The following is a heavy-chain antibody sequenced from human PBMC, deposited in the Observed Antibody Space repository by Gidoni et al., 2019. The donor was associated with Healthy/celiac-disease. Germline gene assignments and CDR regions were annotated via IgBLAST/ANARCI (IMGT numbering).Heavy chain of an antibody. V-gene: IGHV3-9*01. CDR2: ISWNSGSI. J-gene: IGHJ4*02. CDR1: GFTFDDYA. D-gene: IGHD2-21*02. Sequence: EVQLVESGGGLVQPGRSLRPPWAASGFTFDDYAMHWVRQAPGKGLEWVSGISWNSGSIGYADSVKGRFTISRDNAKNSLYLQMNSLRAEDTALYYCAKGGVVVTAIPFDYWGQGTLVTVSS. CDR3: AKGGVVVTAIPFDY.